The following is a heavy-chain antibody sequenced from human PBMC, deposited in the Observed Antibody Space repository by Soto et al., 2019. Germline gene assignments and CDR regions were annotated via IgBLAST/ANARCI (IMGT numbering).Heavy chain of an antibody. CDR2: ISYDGSNK. CDR1: GFTFSSYG. J-gene: IGHJ4*02. V-gene: IGHV3-30*18. CDR3: AKLGTYYYDSSGYYNPDY. D-gene: IGHD3-22*01. Sequence: PGGSLRLSCAASGFTFSSYGMHWVRQAPGKGLEWVAVISYDGSNKYYADSVKGRFTISRDNSKNTLYLQMNSLRAEDTAVYYCAKLGTYYYDSSGYYNPDYWGQGTLVTVS.